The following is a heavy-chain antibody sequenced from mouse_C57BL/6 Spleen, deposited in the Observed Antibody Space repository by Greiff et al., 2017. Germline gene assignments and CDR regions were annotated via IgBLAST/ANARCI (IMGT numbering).Heavy chain of an antibody. V-gene: IGHV1-76*01. D-gene: IGHD1-1*01. CDR1: GYTFTDYY. CDR2: IYPGSGNT. J-gene: IGHJ2*01. Sequence: QVQLQQSGAELVRPGASVKLSCKASGYTFTDYYINWVKQRPGQGLEWIARIYPGSGNTYYNEKFKGKATLTAENSSSTAYMQLSSLTSEDAAVYFGARGDTTVVAAYYCDYWGQGTTLTVSS. CDR3: ARGDTTVVAAYYCDY.